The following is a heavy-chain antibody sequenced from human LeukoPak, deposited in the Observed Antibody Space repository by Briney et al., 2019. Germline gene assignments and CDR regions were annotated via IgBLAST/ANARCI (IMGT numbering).Heavy chain of an antibody. J-gene: IGHJ4*02. Sequence: PSETLSLTCTVSDGSISSYFWNWIRQPAGKGLEWIGRIYTSGSINYSPSLKSRVTMSVDTSKNQFSVKLSSVTAADTAVYYCARDGENSIVAPLDYWGQGTLVTVSS. CDR3: ARDGENSIVAPLDY. V-gene: IGHV4-4*07. CDR2: IYTSGSI. CDR1: DGSISSYF. D-gene: IGHD3-3*02.